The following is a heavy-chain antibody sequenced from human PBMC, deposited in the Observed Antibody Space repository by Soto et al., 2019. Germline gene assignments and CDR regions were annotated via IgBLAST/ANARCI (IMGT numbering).Heavy chain of an antibody. D-gene: IGHD2-15*01. V-gene: IGHV3-74*01. CDR2: INGDGSTT. CDR3: ARDLDQYRRCSGGSCDSEYLQH. CDR1: GFTFSSYW. J-gene: IGHJ1*01. Sequence: GGSLRLSCAASGFTFSSYWMHWVRQAPGKGLVLVSRINGDGSTTNYADSVKGRFTISRDNAKNTLYLQMTSLRAEDTAVYYCARDLDQYRRCSGGSCDSEYLQHWGQGTLVTVSS.